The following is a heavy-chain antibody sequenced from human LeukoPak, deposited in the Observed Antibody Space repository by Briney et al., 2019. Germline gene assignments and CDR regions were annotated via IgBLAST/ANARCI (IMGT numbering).Heavy chain of an antibody. J-gene: IGHJ4*02. V-gene: IGHV3-23*01. D-gene: IGHD5-18*01. CDR3: AKDQGFSYYYLDY. CDR1: GFTYNSHA. Sequence: GGSLRLSCVASGFTYNSHAMSWVRQAPGKGLEWVSGISANGANTYYTDSVRGRFTISRDNSKNTVYLQMSSLSAEDTAMYYCAKDQGFSYYYLDYWGQGILVTVSS. CDR2: ISANGANT.